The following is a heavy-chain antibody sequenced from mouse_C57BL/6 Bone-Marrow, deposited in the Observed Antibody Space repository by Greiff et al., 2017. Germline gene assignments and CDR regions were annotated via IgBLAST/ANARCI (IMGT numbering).Heavy chain of an antibody. D-gene: IGHD1-1*01. Sequence: QVQLKESGPELVKPGASVKISCKASGYAFSSSWMNWVKQRPGKGLEWIGRIYPGDGDTNYNGKFKGKATLTADKSSSTAYMQLSSLTSEDSAVYFCARREDGVLRPGAMDYWGQGTSVTVSS. V-gene: IGHV1-82*01. J-gene: IGHJ4*01. CDR3: ARREDGVLRPGAMDY. CDR1: GYAFSSSW. CDR2: IYPGDGDT.